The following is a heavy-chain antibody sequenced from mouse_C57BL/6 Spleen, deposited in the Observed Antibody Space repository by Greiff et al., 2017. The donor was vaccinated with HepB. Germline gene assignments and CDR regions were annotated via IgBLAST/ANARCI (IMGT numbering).Heavy chain of an antibody. CDR1: GYTFTDYE. CDR2: IDPETGGT. J-gene: IGHJ1*03. Sequence: QVQLQQSGAELVRPGASVTLSCKASGYTFTDYEMHWVKQTPVLGLEWIGAIDPETGGTAYNQKFKGKAILTADKSSSTAYMELRSLTSEYSTVYYWTRHPYYYYGSSLDWYFDVWGTGTTVTVSS. CDR3: TRHPYYYYGSSLDWYFDV. D-gene: IGHD1-1*01. V-gene: IGHV1-15*01.